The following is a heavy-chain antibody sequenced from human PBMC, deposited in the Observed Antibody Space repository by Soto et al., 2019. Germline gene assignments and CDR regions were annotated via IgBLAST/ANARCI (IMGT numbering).Heavy chain of an antibody. Sequence: SETLSLTCAVYGGSFSGYYWSWIRQPPGKGLEWIGEINHSGSTNYNPSLKSRVTISVDTSKNQFSLKLSSVTAADTAVYYCVRAARARYSGSYWKIGHNWFDPWGQGTLVTVSS. V-gene: IGHV4-34*01. CDR3: VRAARARYSGSYWKIGHNWFDP. D-gene: IGHD1-26*01. CDR2: INHSGST. J-gene: IGHJ5*02. CDR1: GGSFSGYY.